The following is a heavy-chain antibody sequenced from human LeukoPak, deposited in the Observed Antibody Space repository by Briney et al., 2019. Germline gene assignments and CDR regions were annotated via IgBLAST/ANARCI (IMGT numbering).Heavy chain of an antibody. Sequence: PGGSLRLSCAASGFTFSSHEMWWVRQAPGKGLEWVSYISSTSSTIYYAESVKGRFTISRDNSKNTLYLQMNSLRAEDTAVYYCAGGPPGDFGYWGQGTLVTVSS. V-gene: IGHV3-48*01. D-gene: IGHD3-10*01. CDR3: AGGPPGDFGY. CDR2: ISSTSSTI. CDR1: GFTFSSHE. J-gene: IGHJ4*02.